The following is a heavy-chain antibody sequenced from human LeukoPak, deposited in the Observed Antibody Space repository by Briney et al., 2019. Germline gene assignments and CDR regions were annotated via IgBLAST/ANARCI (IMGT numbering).Heavy chain of an antibody. J-gene: IGHJ6*03. CDR2: INPYSGAT. Sequence: ASMKVSCKASGFTFTDYFIHWVRQAPGQGLEWMGWINPYSGATNYTQKFQGRVTMTRDTSISTAYMELSRLRSDDTAVYYCARAYSYGYYRGYYYYLDVWGKGTTVTVSS. CDR3: ARAYSYGYYRGYYYYLDV. D-gene: IGHD5-18*01. CDR1: GFTFTDYF. V-gene: IGHV1-2*02.